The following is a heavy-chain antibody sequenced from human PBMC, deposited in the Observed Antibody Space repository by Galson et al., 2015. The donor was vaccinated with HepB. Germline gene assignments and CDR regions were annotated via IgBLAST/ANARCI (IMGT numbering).Heavy chain of an antibody. J-gene: IGHJ4*02. CDR3: ARGYSRSRYSGLGF. CDR2: IYSGGNT. V-gene: IGHV3-53*01. CDR1: GFTVSSNY. D-gene: IGHD6-13*01. Sequence: SLRLSCAASGFTVSSNYMSWVRQAPGRGLECVSVIYSGGNTDYADSVRGRFIISRDNSKNTLYLQMNSLRVEDTAVYYCARGYSRSRYSGLGFWGQGTLVTVSS.